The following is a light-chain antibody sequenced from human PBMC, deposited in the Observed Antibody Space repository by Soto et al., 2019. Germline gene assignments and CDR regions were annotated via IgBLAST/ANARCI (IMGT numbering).Light chain of an antibody. CDR3: NSYTSSSTRV. Sequence: QSALTQPASVSGSPGQSITISCTGTSSDVGGYNYVSWYQQHPGKAPKLMIYEVNNRPSGVSNRFSGSKSGNTASLTISGLQAEDEADYYRNSYTSSSTRVFGGGTQLTV. V-gene: IGLV2-14*01. CDR2: EVN. CDR1: SSDVGGYNY. J-gene: IGLJ2*01.